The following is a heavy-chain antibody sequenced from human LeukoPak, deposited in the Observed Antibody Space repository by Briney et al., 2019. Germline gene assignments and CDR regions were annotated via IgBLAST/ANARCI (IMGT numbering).Heavy chain of an antibody. D-gene: IGHD6-19*01. CDR2: IISSCNTL. CDR1: EFPFVEYY. J-gene: IGHJ4*02. V-gene: IGHV3-11*01. CDR3: TRRSRVWCVFDY. Sequence: GGSLLLSCPSSEFPFVEYYMSWIRPAPGKGLEGVSYIISSCNTLYYAASVRGRFTISSNNAKSSLSLQMNSLRPEDRADYYCTRRSRVWCVFDYWGQGTLVTVSS.